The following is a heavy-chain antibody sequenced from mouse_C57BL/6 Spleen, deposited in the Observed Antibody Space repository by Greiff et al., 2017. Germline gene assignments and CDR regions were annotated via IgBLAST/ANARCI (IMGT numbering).Heavy chain of an antibody. Sequence: VQLQQPGAELARPGASVKLSCKASGYTFTSYGISWVKQRTGQGLEWIGEIHPRSGNTYYNEKFKGKATLTADKSSSTAYMELRSLTSEDSAVYFCARDYYYGYWGQRTLVTVS. J-gene: IGHJ3*01. V-gene: IGHV1-81*01. CDR3: ARDYYYGY. D-gene: IGHD1-1*01. CDR2: IHPRSGNT. CDR1: GYTFTSYG.